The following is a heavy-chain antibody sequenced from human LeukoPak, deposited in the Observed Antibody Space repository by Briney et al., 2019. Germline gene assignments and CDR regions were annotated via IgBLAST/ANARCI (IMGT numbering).Heavy chain of an antibody. D-gene: IGHD3-10*01. J-gene: IGHJ5*01. CDR3: AIDCGVRPYNWFES. Sequence: GGSLRLSCAASGFIFSSYAMDWVRQAPGKGLEWVAIISYDGTTKYYSDSVKDRFTISRDNSGNTLYLQMNNLRSEDTAVYYCAIDCGVRPYNWFESGRQGTLVSVST. CDR1: GFIFSSYA. CDR2: ISYDGTTK. V-gene: IGHV3-30-3*01.